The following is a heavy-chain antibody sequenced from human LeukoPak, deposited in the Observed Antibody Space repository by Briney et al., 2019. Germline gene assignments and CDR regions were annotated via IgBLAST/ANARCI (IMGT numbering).Heavy chain of an antibody. Sequence: PSETLSLTCTVSGGSIIRSDYYWGWIRQPPGKGLEWIGSIYYSGSTYYNPSLKSRVTISVDTSKNQFSLQLSSVTAADTAMYYCAREVSSADYYHYYGMDVWGQGTSVTVSS. CDR1: GGSIIRSDYY. CDR2: IYYSGST. D-gene: IGHD2-2*01. V-gene: IGHV4-39*01. CDR3: AREVSSADYYHYYGMDV. J-gene: IGHJ6*02.